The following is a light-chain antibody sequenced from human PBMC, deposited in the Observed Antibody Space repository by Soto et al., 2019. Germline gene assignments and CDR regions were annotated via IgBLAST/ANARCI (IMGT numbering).Light chain of an antibody. Sequence: QSALTQPPSVSGSPGQSVTISCTGTSSDVGNYDRVSWYQQPPGTAPKLVIYEVSNRPSGVPDRFSGSKSGNTASLTISGLQTEDEGDYFCTSYTSSRTVLFGGGTQLTVL. CDR2: EVS. J-gene: IGLJ7*01. CDR1: SSDVGNYDR. V-gene: IGLV2-18*02. CDR3: TSYTSSRTVL.